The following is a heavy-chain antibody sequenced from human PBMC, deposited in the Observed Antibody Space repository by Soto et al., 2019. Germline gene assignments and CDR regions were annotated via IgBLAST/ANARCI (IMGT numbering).Heavy chain of an antibody. CDR1: GYTFSSYG. J-gene: IGHJ4*02. V-gene: IGHV1-18*01. D-gene: IGHD2-15*01. CDR2: ISTYNGNT. Sequence: QVQLVQSGAEVEKPGASVNDSCKASGYTFSSYGINWVRQAPGEGLEWMGRISTYNGNTKYSPKFQGRVTMTTDTSTSTVYMELRSLRSDDTAVYYCARERGLTVSTLLGYWGQGTLVTVSS. CDR3: ARERGLTVSTLLGY.